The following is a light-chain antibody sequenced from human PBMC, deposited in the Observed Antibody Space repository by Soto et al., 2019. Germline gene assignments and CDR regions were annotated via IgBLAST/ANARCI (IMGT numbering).Light chain of an antibody. CDR3: SSYTSSIILYVV. CDR2: EVS. V-gene: IGLV2-14*01. J-gene: IGLJ2*01. CDR1: SSDVGGYNY. Sequence: QSALTQPASVSGSPGQSITISCTGTSSDVGGYNYVSWYQQHPGKALKLMIYEVSNRPSGVSNRFSGSKSGNTASLTISGLQAEDEADYYCSSYTSSIILYVVFGGGTKLTVL.